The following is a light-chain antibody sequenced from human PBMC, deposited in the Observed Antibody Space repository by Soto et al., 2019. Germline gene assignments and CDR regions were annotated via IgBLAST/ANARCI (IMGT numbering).Light chain of an antibody. CDR3: QQYGSSLTWT. CDR1: QSVSSSY. CDR2: GAS. J-gene: IGKJ1*01. Sequence: EIVLTQSPGTLSLSPGERATLSCRASQSVSSSYLAWYQQKPGQAPRLLIYGASSRATGIPDRFSGSGSGTDFTLTISRLEPEDFAVYYCQQYGSSLTWTFGQGTRWIS. V-gene: IGKV3-20*01.